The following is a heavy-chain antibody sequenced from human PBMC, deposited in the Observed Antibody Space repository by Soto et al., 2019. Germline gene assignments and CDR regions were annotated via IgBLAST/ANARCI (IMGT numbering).Heavy chain of an antibody. Sequence: EVQLVESGGGLVQPGGSLRLSCAASGFTVSSNYMSWVRQAPGKGLEWVSVIYSGGSTYYADSVKGRFTISRDNSKNTLYLQMNRLRAEDTAVYYCAREAGGAAAGTHLDYWGQGTLVTVSS. J-gene: IGHJ4*02. V-gene: IGHV3-66*01. D-gene: IGHD6-13*01. CDR1: GFTVSSNY. CDR3: AREAGGAAAGTHLDY. CDR2: IYSGGST.